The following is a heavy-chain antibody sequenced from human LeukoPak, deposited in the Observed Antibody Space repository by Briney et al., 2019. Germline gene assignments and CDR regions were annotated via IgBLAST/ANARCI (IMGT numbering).Heavy chain of an antibody. Sequence: ASVKVSCKASGYTFTGYYMHWVRQAPGQGLEWMGWINPNSGGTNYAQKFQGRVTMTRDTSISTAYMELSRLRSDDTAVYYCARVRYYDILTGPFDYWGQGTLVTVSS. J-gene: IGHJ4*02. V-gene: IGHV1-2*02. CDR3: ARVRYYDILTGPFDY. CDR1: GYTFTGYY. CDR2: INPNSGGT. D-gene: IGHD3-9*01.